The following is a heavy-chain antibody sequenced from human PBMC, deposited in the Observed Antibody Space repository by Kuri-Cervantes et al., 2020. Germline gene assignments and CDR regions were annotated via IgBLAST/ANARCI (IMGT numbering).Heavy chain of an antibody. Sequence: SCAVSGGSISSDGNSWSWNRQPPGQGLEWIVYIYHSSSTYYLPSLKRRVTMSIDWSKNQFPLKMSSVSAADTGVYYCGRDGAMPTVPKNYYYGMDVWGQGTTVTVSS. CDR1: GGSISSDGNS. V-gene: IGHV4-30-2*01. CDR3: GRDGAMPTVPKNYYYGMDV. D-gene: IGHD4-17*01. CDR2: IYHSSST. J-gene: IGHJ6*02.